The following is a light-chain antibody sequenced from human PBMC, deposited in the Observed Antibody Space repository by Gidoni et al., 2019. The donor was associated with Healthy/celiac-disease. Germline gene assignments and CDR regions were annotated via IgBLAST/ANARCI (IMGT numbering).Light chain of an antibody. Sequence: DIQMTQSPSSLSASVGDRVTIHCRASQSISSYLNWYQQKPGKAPKLLIYAASSLQSGVPSRFSGSGSGTDFTLTISSLQPEDFATYYCQQSYSTPFTFXPXTKVDIK. J-gene: IGKJ3*01. V-gene: IGKV1-39*01. CDR3: QQSYSTPFT. CDR1: QSISSY. CDR2: AAS.